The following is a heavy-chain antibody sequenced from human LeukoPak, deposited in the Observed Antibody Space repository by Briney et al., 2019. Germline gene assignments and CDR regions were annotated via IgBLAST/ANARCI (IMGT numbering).Heavy chain of an antibody. J-gene: IGHJ4*02. CDR3: AKVIIGSCSSTSCFDY. CDR2: IRYDGSNK. V-gene: IGHV3-30*02. Sequence: HPGGSLRLSCAESGFSFSNYGMHWVRQAPGKGLEWVAFIRYDGSNKYYADSVKGRFTISRDNSMNTLYLQMNSLRAEDTAVYYCAKVIIGSCSSTSCFDYWGQGTLVTVSS. D-gene: IGHD2-2*01. CDR1: GFSFSNYG.